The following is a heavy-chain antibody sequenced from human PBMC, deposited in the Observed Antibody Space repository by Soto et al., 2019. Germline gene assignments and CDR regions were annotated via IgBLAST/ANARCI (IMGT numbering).Heavy chain of an antibody. V-gene: IGHV3-23*01. CDR3: AKDVSGVAGIID. Sequence: EVQLFESGGGLVQRGGSLRLSCEASGCTCSSYAMNWVRQAPGKGLEWVSAISVSVGSTYYADSVKGRFSISRDNSKNTLDLQMNCLRAVGTAVYYCAKDVSGVAGIIDWGQGTLVTVSS. CDR1: GCTCSSYA. J-gene: IGHJ4*02. CDR2: ISVSVGST. D-gene: IGHD6-19*01.